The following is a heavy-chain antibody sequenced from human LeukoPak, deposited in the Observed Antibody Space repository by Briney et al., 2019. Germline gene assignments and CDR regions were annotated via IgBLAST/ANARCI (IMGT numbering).Heavy chain of an antibody. Sequence: GESLKISCKGSGYSFTSYWIGWVRQMPGKGLEWMGIIYPGDSDTRYSPSFQGQVTISADKSISTAYLQWSSLKASDIAMYYCARHTYCSSTSCYPLDYYYYYYMDVWGKGTTVTVSS. D-gene: IGHD2-2*01. V-gene: IGHV5-51*01. J-gene: IGHJ6*03. CDR2: IYPGDSDT. CDR1: GYSFTSYW. CDR3: ARHTYCSSTSCYPLDYYYYYYMDV.